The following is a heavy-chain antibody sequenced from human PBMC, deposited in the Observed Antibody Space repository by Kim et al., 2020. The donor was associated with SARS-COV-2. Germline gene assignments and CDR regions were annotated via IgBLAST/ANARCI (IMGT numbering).Heavy chain of an antibody. J-gene: IGHJ4*02. CDR3: ARSPDIVATISLDY. CDR2: INAGNGNT. CDR1: GYTFTSYA. Sequence: ASVKVSCKASGYTFTSYAMHWVRQAPGQRLEWMGWINAGNGNTKYSHKFQGRVTITRDTSASTAYMELSSLRSEDTAVYYCARSPDIVATISLDYWGQGTLGTVAS. V-gene: IGHV1-3*01. D-gene: IGHD5-12*01.